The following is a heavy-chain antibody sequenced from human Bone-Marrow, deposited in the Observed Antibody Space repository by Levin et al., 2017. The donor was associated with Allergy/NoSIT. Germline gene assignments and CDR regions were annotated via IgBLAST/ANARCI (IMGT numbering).Heavy chain of an antibody. CDR2: IIPPSPTP. J-gene: IGHJ3*02. CDR1: GGTFNNYG. CDR3: ARGSPGPDAFHM. V-gene: IGHV1-69*13. Sequence: GASVKVSCRASGGTFNNYGISWVRQAPGQGLEWLGGIIPPSPTPTYAQVVQDRVTLTADEFTPTVYLELSSLTSEDTALYYCARGSPGPDAFHMWGQGTMVIVSS. D-gene: IGHD3-10*01.